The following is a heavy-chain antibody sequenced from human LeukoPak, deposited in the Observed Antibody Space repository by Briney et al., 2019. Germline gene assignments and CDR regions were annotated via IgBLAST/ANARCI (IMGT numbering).Heavy chain of an antibody. J-gene: IGHJ4*02. CDR1: GFSFSSYA. Sequence: GGSLRLSCAASGFSFSSYAMSSVRQAPGKGLEWVSSIIGSGSSTYYADSVKGRFTISRDNAKNTLYLQMNSLRVEDTAVYYCAKVRGSNWDPFDYWGQGTLVTVSS. CDR3: AKVRGSNWDPFDY. CDR2: IIGSGSST. D-gene: IGHD6-13*01. V-gene: IGHV3-23*01.